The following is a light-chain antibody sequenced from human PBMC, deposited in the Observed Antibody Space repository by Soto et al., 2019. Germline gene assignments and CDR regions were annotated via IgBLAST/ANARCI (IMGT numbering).Light chain of an antibody. V-gene: IGKV3-20*01. J-gene: IGKJ1*01. CDR3: QQYGRSPRT. CDR2: DAY. Sequence: EIVLTQSPGTLSLSPGERATLSCRASQGVSSDYLAWYQQKPGQAPRLLIYDAYNRAIGIPDRFSGSGSGTDFTLTISRLEPEEFAVYYWQQYGRSPRTFGQGTKVEIK. CDR1: QGVSSDY.